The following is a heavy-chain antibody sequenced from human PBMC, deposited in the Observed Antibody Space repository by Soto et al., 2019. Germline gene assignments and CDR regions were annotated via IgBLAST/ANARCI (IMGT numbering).Heavy chain of an antibody. D-gene: IGHD2-15*01. CDR1: GFTFSSYW. V-gene: IGHV3-7*05. CDR2: MKQDGSEK. J-gene: IGHJ4*02. CDR3: ARDGYCSGGSCYGGLYYFDY. Sequence: ESGGGLVQPGGSLRLSCAASGFTFSSYWMSWVRQAPGKGLEWVANMKQDGSEKYYVDSVKGRFTISRDNAKNSLYLQMNSLRAEDTAVYYCARDGYCSGGSCYGGLYYFDYWGQGTLVTVSS.